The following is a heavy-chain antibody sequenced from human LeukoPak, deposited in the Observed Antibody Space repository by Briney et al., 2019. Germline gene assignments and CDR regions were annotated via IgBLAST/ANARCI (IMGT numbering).Heavy chain of an antibody. D-gene: IGHD4-17*01. J-gene: IGHJ4*02. CDR2: ISSSNGII. CDR1: GFTFSSYS. CDR3: ARDPRDYGYFDY. Sequence: GGSLRLSCAASGFTFSSYSMNWVRQAPGKGLEWVSYISSSNGIIYYADSVKGRFTISRDNAKNSLYLQMNSLRDEDTAVYYCARDPRDYGYFDYWGQGTLVTVSS. V-gene: IGHV3-48*02.